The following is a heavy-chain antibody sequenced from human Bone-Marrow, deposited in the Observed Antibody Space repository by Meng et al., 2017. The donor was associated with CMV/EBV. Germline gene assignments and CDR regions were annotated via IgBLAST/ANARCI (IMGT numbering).Heavy chain of an antibody. D-gene: IGHD2-2*01. CDR3: ARDGCTSCYSAGAFDI. Sequence: EPLSLTCAASGFTFSSYSMNWVRQAPGKGLEWVSSISSSSSYIYYADSVKGRFTISRDNAKNSLYLQMNSLRAEDTAVYYCARDGCTSCYSAGAFDIWGQGTMVTVSS. CDR1: GFTFSSYS. J-gene: IGHJ3*02. V-gene: IGHV3-21*01. CDR2: ISSSSSYI.